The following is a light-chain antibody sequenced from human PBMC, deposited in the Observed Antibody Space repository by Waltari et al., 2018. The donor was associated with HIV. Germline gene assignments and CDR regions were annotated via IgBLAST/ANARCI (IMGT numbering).Light chain of an antibody. Sequence: QSALTQPASVSGSPGQSITISCTGTSSDVGTYSLVSWYQHHPGKAPKLMIYGGNKRPSGGSNRFSGSKSGNTASLTISGLQAEDEADYYCSSYTSFSTVLFGGGTKLTVL. CDR1: SSDVGTYSL. CDR3: SSYTSFSTVL. J-gene: IGLJ2*01. V-gene: IGLV2-23*01. CDR2: GGN.